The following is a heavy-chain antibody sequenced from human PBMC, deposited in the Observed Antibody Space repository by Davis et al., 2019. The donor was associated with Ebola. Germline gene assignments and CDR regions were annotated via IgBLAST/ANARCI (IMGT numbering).Heavy chain of an antibody. CDR2: ISVYNGNT. Sequence: AASVKVSCKASGYTFTSHNMHWVRQAPGQGLEWMGWISVYNGNTKYAQKLQGRVTMTTDTSTSTAYMELRSLRSDDTAVYYCARDRMVVVVVAATPGWFDPWGQGTLVTVSS. CDR1: GYTFTSHN. J-gene: IGHJ5*02. V-gene: IGHV1-18*04. D-gene: IGHD2-15*01. CDR3: ARDRMVVVVVAATPGWFDP.